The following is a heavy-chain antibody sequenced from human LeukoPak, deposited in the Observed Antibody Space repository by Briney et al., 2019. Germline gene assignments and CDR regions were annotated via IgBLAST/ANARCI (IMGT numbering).Heavy chain of an antibody. CDR1: GFTFSSYG. V-gene: IGHV3-30*03. CDR2: ISYDGSNK. Sequence: GGSLRLSCAASGFTFSSYGRHWVRQAPGKGLECVAIISYDGSNKYYTDSVKGRFTISRDNSKYTLYLQMNSLSAEATAAASDAKSGIDAAGSLVYFDYWGQGTLVTASS. CDR3: AKSGIDAAGSLVYFDY. J-gene: IGHJ4*02. D-gene: IGHD6-13*01.